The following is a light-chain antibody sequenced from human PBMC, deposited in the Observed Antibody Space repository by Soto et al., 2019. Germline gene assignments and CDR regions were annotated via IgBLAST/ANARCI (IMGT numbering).Light chain of an antibody. CDR3: QQYNNWPRT. V-gene: IGKV3-15*01. CDR1: QSVSSN. Sequence: IVMSLSPATLSVSPGERATRSCRASQSVSSNLAWYQQKPGQAPRLLIYGASTRATGIPARFSGSGSGTEFTLTISSLQSEDFAVYYCQQYNNWPRTFGQGTKVDIK. CDR2: GAS. J-gene: IGKJ1*01.